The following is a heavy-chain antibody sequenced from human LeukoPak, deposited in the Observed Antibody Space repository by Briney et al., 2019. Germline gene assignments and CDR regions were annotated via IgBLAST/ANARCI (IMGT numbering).Heavy chain of an antibody. CDR1: GFTFNSFV. Sequence: GSLRLSCAASGFTFNSFVITWVRQAPGKGLEWVSAISGSGGGTYYADSVKGRFTISRDNSKNTLYLQMNSLRAEDTAVYYCAKLLVTTEGFDYWGQGTLVTVSS. D-gene: IGHD4-17*01. CDR2: ISGSGGGT. CDR3: AKLLVTTEGFDY. V-gene: IGHV3-23*01. J-gene: IGHJ4*02.